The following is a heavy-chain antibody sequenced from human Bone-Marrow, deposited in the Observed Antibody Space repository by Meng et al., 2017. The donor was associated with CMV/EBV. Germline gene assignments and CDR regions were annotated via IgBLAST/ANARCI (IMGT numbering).Heavy chain of an antibody. D-gene: IGHD3-3*01. V-gene: IGHV4-61*08. CDR1: GASVNSGDYY. CDR2: IYYSGNT. J-gene: IGHJ5*02. Sequence: SETLSLTCSVSGASVNSGDYYWSWIRQPPGKGLEWIGYIYYSGNTKYNPSLKSRVTISVDTSKNQFSLKLTSVTAADTAVYYCARTEFWGAYGTEISWFDPWGQGTLVTVSS. CDR3: ARTEFWGAYGTEISWFDP.